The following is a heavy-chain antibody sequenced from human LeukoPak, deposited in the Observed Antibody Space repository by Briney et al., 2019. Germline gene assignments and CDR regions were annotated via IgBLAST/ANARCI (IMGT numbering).Heavy chain of an antibody. CDR1: GGSISSSSYY. CDR3: ARVFGFGELFLSRGYPTDAFDI. Sequence: SETLSLTCTVSGGSISSSSYYWGWIRQPPGKGLEWIANIYYSGSTNYNPSLKSRVTISVDTSKNQFSLKLNSVTAADTAVYYCARVFGFGELFLSRGYPTDAFDIWGQGTMVTVSS. V-gene: IGHV4-39*07. D-gene: IGHD3-10*01. CDR2: IYYSGST. J-gene: IGHJ3*02.